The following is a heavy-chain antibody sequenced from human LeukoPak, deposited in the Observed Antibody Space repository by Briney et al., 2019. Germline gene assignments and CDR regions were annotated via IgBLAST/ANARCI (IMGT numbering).Heavy chain of an antibody. CDR3: ARLNVLSGSPLHRFDH. CDR1: GVSISNYY. V-gene: IGHV4-59*08. CDR2: INYSGNT. Sequence: SETLSLTCTVSGVSISNYYWSWTRPPPGKELKGIAYINYSGNTHYNPSLKIRVTISVDTSKNQFSLKLPSVTAADTAVYYCARLNVLSGSPLHRFDHWGQGTLVTVSS. J-gene: IGHJ4*02. D-gene: IGHD6-13*01.